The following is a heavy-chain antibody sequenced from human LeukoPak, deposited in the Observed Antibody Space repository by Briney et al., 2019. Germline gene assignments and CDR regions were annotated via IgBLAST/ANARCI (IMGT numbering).Heavy chain of an antibody. Sequence: SQSLSLTCAISGDSVSSNSAAWDWIRQSPSRGREWLGSTYYRSKRYNDYAVSVKSRITINPDTYKNQFSLQVNSVTPEDTAVYYCAREQQLVEPDAFDIWGQGTMVTVSS. V-gene: IGHV6-1*01. CDR2: TYYRSKRYN. J-gene: IGHJ3*02. CDR1: GDSVSSNSAA. D-gene: IGHD6-13*01. CDR3: AREQQLVEPDAFDI.